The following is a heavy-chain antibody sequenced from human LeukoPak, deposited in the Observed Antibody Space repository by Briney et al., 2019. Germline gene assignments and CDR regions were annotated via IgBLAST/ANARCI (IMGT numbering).Heavy chain of an antibody. CDR1: GFTVSSNY. CDR3: ARGGRIQYFDH. V-gene: IGHV3-66*01. CDR2: IYSGGST. J-gene: IGHJ4*02. Sequence: GGSLRLSCAASGFTVSSNYMSWVRQPPGKGLEWVSVIYSGGSTNYAHSVKGRFTVSIDNAKQSLALQMNSLRVEDTAVYYCARGGRIQYFDHWGQGTLVTVSS. D-gene: IGHD5-18*01.